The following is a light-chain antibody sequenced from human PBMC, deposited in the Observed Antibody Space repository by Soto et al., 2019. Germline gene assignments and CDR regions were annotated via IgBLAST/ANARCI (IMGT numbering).Light chain of an antibody. Sequence: EFVLTQSPGTLSLSPGERATLSCRASQSVSSSYLAWYQQKPGQAPRILIYGASTRATGIPDRFSGSGSGTDFTLTISRLEPEDVAVYYCQQYGSSPPLTFGGGTKAEIK. CDR3: QQYGSSPPLT. J-gene: IGKJ4*01. V-gene: IGKV3-20*01. CDR2: GAS. CDR1: QSVSSSY.